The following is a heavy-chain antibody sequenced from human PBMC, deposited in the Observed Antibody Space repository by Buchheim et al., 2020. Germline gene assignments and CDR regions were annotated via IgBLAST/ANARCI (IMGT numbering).Heavy chain of an antibody. Sequence: EVQLVESGGGLVQPGGSLRLSCAASGFTSSSYWISWVRQAPGKGLEWVANIKEDGTEKYYVDSVKGRFTISRDNAKSSLYLQMNSLRAEDTAVYYCARDRGWLQFDYWGQGTL. V-gene: IGHV3-7*01. CDR3: ARDRGWLQFDY. CDR2: IKEDGTEK. J-gene: IGHJ4*02. CDR1: GFTSSSYW. D-gene: IGHD6-19*01.